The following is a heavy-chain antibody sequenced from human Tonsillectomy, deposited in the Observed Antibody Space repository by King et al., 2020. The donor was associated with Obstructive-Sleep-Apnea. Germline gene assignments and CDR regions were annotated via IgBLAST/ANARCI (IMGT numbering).Heavy chain of an antibody. V-gene: IGHV4-39*07. J-gene: IGHJ3*02. CDR3: ARYPDGSGRPLVGDAFDI. CDR2: IHYSGST. Sequence: QLQESGPGLVKPSETLSLTCTVSGGSISTSSYYWGWIRQPPGKALEWIGNIHYSGSTSYNPSLKSRVTISVDTSKQQFSLTLSYVPAAVTAVYYCARYPDGSGRPLVGDAFDIWGQGTMVTVSS. D-gene: IGHD3-10*01. CDR1: GGSISTSSYY.